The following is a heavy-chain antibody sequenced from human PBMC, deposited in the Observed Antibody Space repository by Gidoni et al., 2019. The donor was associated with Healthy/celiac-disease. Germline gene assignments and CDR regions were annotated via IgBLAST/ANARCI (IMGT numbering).Heavy chain of an antibody. V-gene: IGHV3-23*01. CDR2: ISGGGYSI. D-gene: IGHD4-17*01. CDR3: AKEDYGDYLDAFGI. CDR1: GFTFDSYA. J-gene: IGHJ3*02. Sequence: EVQLLESGGGLVQPGGSLRLSCAASGFTFDSYAMSWVRQAPGKGLEWVSAISGGGYSIYYADSVKGRFTTSRDNSKSTLYLQMNSLRADDTALYYCAKEDYGDYLDAFGIWGQGTMVTVSS.